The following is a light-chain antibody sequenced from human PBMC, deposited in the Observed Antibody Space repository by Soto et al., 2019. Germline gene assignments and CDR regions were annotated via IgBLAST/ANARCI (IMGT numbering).Light chain of an antibody. J-gene: IGKJ5*01. Sequence: VVLKHSASAVSLSPEERATLSCRASQSLINFVAWYQHKPGQPPRLLIYDASNRATGIPARFSGSGSGTDFTLTISSLEPEDFAVYYCQQRSNWPLTFGQGTRLAIK. V-gene: IGKV3-11*01. CDR2: DAS. CDR1: QSLINF. CDR3: QQRSNWPLT.